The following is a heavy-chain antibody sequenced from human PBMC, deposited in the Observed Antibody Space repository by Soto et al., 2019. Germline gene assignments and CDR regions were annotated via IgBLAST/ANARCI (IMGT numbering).Heavy chain of an antibody. CDR2: IWYDGVNK. D-gene: IGHD3-22*01. CDR1: GFSFSSYA. J-gene: IGHJ4*02. V-gene: IGHV3-33*01. Sequence: GGSLRLSCAASGFSFSSYAMHWVRQAPGKGLEWVAVIWYDGVNKYYADSVKGRFTISRDNSNNTLYVQMNSLRSEDTAVYYCARESRFNYDSSGYYLDYWGQGTLVTVSS. CDR3: ARESRFNYDSSGYYLDY.